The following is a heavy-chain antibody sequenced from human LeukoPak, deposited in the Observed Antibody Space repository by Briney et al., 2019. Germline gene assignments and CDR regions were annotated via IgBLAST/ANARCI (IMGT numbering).Heavy chain of an antibody. V-gene: IGHV4-34*01. CDR2: INHSGST. D-gene: IGHD2-15*01. CDR1: GGSFSGYY. J-gene: IGHJ4*02. Sequence: SETLPLTCAVYGGSFSGYYWSWIRQPPGKGLEWIGEINHSGSTNYNPSLKSRVTISVDTSKNQFSLKLSSVTAADTAVYYCARLVVVAVLDYWGQGTLVTVSS. CDR3: ARLVVVAVLDY.